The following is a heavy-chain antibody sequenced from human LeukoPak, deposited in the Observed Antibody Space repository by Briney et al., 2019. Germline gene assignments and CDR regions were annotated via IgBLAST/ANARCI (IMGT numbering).Heavy chain of an antibody. J-gene: IGHJ5*02. CDR1: GGSISSGGFH. CDR3: ARVFPFCSLTSCYGFDP. V-gene: IGHV4-31*03. Sequence: SQTLSLTCTVSGGSISSGGFHWSWIRQHPGEGMEWIGHIYYSGSTYYNPSLKSRVTISVDTSKNQFSVRLSAVTAADTAVYYCARVFPFCSLTSCYGFDPWGQGTLVTVSS. D-gene: IGHD2-2*01. CDR2: IYYSGST.